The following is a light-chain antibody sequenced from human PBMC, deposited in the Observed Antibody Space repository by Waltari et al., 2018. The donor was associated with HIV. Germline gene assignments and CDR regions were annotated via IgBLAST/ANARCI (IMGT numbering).Light chain of an antibody. CDR3: QQYNHWPPYT. V-gene: IGKV3-15*01. J-gene: IGKJ2*01. CDR1: QSVNSH. CDR2: GAS. Sequence: EVVMTQSPASLSVSPGERATLSCSASQSVNSHLAWYQHKPGQAPRLRSYGASTRATGVPARFSGSGSGTEFTLTISSLQSEDFAVYFCQQYNHWPPYTFGQGTKLEIK.